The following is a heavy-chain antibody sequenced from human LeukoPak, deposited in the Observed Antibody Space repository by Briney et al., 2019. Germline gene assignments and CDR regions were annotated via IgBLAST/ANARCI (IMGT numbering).Heavy chain of an antibody. CDR3: AALTTYYDILTGYYFA. J-gene: IGHJ5*02. V-gene: IGHV1-69*13. Sequence: SVKVSCKASGYTFTSYAISWVRQAPGQGLEWMGGIIPIFGTANYAQKFQGRVTITADESTSTAYMELSSLRSEDTAVYYCAALTTYYDILTGYYFAWGQGTLVTVSS. CDR2: IIPIFGTA. D-gene: IGHD3-9*01. CDR1: GYTFTSYA.